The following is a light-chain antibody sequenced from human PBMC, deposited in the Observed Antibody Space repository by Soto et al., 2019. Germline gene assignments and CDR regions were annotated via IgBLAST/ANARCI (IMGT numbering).Light chain of an antibody. CDR2: AAS. CDR3: HQSHTIPWT. V-gene: IGKV1-39*01. Sequence: DIQMTQSPSSLSASVGDRVTITCRASQSLNSYLNWYQQKPGKAPKLLIYAASSLQSGVPSRFSGSRSGTDFTLTSSSLQPEDFATYYCHQSHTIPWTFGQGTKVQIK. J-gene: IGKJ1*01. CDR1: QSLNSY.